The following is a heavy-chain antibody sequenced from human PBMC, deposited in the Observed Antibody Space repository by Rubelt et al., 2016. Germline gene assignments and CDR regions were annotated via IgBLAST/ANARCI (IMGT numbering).Heavy chain of an antibody. CDR2: IYYSGST. D-gene: IGHD2-8*01. Sequence: QVQLQESGPGLVKPSETLSLTCTVSGGSISSYYWSWIRQPPGKGLEWIGYIYYSGSTNYNPSPKSRVHISVDTSKNQFSLKLSSVTAADAAVYYCARGLNGAFDYWGQGTLVTVSS. V-gene: IGHV4-59*01. J-gene: IGHJ4*02. CDR3: ARGLNGAFDY. CDR1: GGSISSYY.